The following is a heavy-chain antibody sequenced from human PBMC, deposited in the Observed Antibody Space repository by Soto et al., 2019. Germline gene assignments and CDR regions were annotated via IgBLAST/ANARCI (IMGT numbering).Heavy chain of an antibody. D-gene: IGHD6-13*01. V-gene: IGHV3-21*01. CDR3: AVPWGSGWWHFDL. CDR2: ISSSSSYM. CDR1: GFTFSSYS. Sequence: GGSLRLSCAASGFTFSSYSINWVRQAPGKGLEWVSSISSSSSYMYYADSVKGRFTISRDNAKNSLYLQMNSLRAEDTAVYYCAVPWGSGWWHFDLWGQGTLVTVSS. J-gene: IGHJ4*02.